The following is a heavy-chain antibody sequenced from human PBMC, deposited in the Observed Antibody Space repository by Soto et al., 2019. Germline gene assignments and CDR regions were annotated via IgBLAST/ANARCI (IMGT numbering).Heavy chain of an antibody. J-gene: IGHJ4*02. CDR3: LRDAWQQSPGAV. CDR2: ISADNDNG. CDR1: VYTFVSHG. V-gene: IGHV1-18*01. Sequence: APAELSCEASVYTFVSHGISVVRQVPGQVFEWMRWISADNDNGNSAQKFQDRVTMTIETSTNTAYMELRNLTSDDTALYYCLRDAWQQSPGAVWGQGTLVPVSS. D-gene: IGHD6-13*01.